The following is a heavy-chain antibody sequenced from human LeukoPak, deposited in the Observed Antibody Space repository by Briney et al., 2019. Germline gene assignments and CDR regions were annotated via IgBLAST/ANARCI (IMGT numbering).Heavy chain of an antibody. CDR1: GFTFSNYN. CDR2: ISSSGDTI. J-gene: IGHJ4*02. CDR3: ARDMVRGVAEIDY. Sequence: TGGSLRLSCTASGFTFSNYNMNWVRQAPEKGLEWISYISSSGDTIYYADSMKGRFTISRDNAKNSLFLQMSSLRADDTAVYYCARDMVRGVAEIDYWGQGTLVTVSS. V-gene: IGHV3-48*03. D-gene: IGHD3-10*01.